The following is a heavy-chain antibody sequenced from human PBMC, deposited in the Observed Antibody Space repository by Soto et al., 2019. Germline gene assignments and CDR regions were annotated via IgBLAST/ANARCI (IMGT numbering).Heavy chain of an antibody. V-gene: IGHV1-3*01. CDR1: GYTFTSYA. Sequence: GASVKVSCTASGYTFTSYAMHWVRQAPGQRLEWMGWINAGNGNTKYSQKFQGRVTITRDTSASTAYMELSSLRSEDTAVYYCARGYCSGGSCYSGVDYYYGMDVWGQGTTVTVSS. CDR2: INAGNGNT. D-gene: IGHD2-15*01. J-gene: IGHJ6*02. CDR3: ARGYCSGGSCYSGVDYYYGMDV.